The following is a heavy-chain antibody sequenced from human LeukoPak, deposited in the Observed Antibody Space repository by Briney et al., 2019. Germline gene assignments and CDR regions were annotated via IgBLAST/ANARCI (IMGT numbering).Heavy chain of an antibody. CDR2: ISGNGINT. CDR1: GFTFNIYA. J-gene: IGHJ4*02. V-gene: IGHV3-23*01. CDR3: ARGVSD. Sequence: EGSLRLSCATSGFTFNIYAMNWVRQAPGKGLEWVSIISGNGINTYYADSVKGRFTISRDDSKNTLYLQMNSLRVDDTAIYYCARGVSDWGQGTLVTVAS. D-gene: IGHD3-16*01.